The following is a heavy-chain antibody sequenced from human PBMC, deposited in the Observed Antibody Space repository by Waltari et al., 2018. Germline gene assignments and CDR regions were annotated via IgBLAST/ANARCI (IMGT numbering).Heavy chain of an antibody. CDR2: SSRSSSYI. Sequence: EVQLVESGGGLVKPGGSLRLSCAASGFTFSSYSMNWVRQAPGKGLEWVSSSSRSSSYIYYADSGKGRFTISRDNAKNSLYLQMNSLRAEDTAVYYCARAESYYYGMDVWGQGTTVTVSS. J-gene: IGHJ6*02. CDR3: ARAESYYYGMDV. CDR1: GFTFSSYS. V-gene: IGHV3-21*01.